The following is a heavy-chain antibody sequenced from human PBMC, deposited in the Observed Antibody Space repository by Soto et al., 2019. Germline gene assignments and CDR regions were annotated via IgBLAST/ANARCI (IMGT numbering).Heavy chain of an antibody. D-gene: IGHD1-26*01. Sequence: ASVKVSCKASGYTFISYYIHWVRQAPGHGLEWMGIINPSGGSTTYAQKFQGRVTMTRDTSAITAYMELSSLRSEDTAVYYCARSGIVGATTDNWFDPWGQGTLVTVSS. CDR3: ARSGIVGATTDNWFDP. CDR2: INPSGGST. J-gene: IGHJ5*02. CDR1: GYTFISYY. V-gene: IGHV1-46*01.